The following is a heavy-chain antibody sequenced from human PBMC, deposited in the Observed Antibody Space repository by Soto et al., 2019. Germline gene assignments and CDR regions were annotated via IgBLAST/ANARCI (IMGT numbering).Heavy chain of an antibody. CDR3: AGLGDSKGFTAF. D-gene: IGHD3-16*01. CDR1: GGSIMVYY. Sequence: EPRSLTCTVSGGSIMVYYWTWIRQSPDEGLEWIGYFVYKGNTNYNPSLKSRFTITVESSNNHFSLSLNSVTAPDTALYYGAGLGDSKGFTAFGGKGTLATGS. CDR2: FVYKGNT. J-gene: IGHJ4*02. V-gene: IGHV4-59*01.